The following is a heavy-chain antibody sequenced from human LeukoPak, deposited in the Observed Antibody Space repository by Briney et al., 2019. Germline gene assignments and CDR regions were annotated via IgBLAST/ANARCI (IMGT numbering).Heavy chain of an antibody. V-gene: IGHV3-23*01. CDR2: ISDGGSSA. D-gene: IGHD3-10*01. J-gene: IGHJ6*02. CDR3: ASGDNRLGSGSHDDYGTYD. CDR1: GFRFDFYA. Sequence: GGSLRLSCAASGFRFDFYAMRWVRQAPGRGLEWMSLISDGGSSAYYPDSVKGRFTISRDNSKNTVYLQMNSLRADDTAVHYGASGDNRLGSGSHDDYGTYDWGQGTTIIVAS.